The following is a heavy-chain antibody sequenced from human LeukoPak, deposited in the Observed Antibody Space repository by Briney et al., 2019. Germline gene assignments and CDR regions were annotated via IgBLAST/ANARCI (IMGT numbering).Heavy chain of an antibody. J-gene: IGHJ4*02. CDR1: GFTFSSHD. CDR3: ARGRRGDGRGYYDY. Sequence: GGSLRLSCAASGFTFSSHDMNWVRQAPGKGLEWASYISSSGSIIGYADSVKGRFTISRDNAKNSLYLQMNSLRAEDTAVYYCARGRRGDGRGYYDYWGQGSLVTVSS. D-gene: IGHD3-22*01. CDR2: ISSSGSII. V-gene: IGHV3-48*03.